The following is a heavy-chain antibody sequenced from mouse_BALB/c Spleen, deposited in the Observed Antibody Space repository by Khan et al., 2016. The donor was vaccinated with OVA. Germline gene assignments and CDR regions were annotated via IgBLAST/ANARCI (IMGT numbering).Heavy chain of an antibody. Sequence: EVKLEESGPGLVKPSQSLSLTCSVTGYSITNGYFWNWIRQFPGNNLEWMGYIRYDGNTNYNPSLKNRISITRDTSKNQFFLNLNSVTPADTATYYCARGGSSGPAWFTYWGQGTLVTVSA. D-gene: IGHD3-1*01. CDR1: GYSITNGYF. V-gene: IGHV3-6*02. J-gene: IGHJ3*01. CDR3: ARGGSSGPAWFTY. CDR2: IRYDGNT.